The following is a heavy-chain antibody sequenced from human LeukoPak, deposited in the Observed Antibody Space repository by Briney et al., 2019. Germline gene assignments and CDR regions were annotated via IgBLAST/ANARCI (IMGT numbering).Heavy chain of an antibody. CDR3: ARDGDIAVAGTGFDP. Sequence: SETLSLTCAVYGGSFSGYYWSWIRQPPGKGLEWIGEINHSGSTNYNPSLKSRVTISVDRSKNQFSLKLSSVTAADTAVYYCARDGDIAVAGTGFDPWGQGTLVTVSS. V-gene: IGHV4-34*01. J-gene: IGHJ5*02. D-gene: IGHD6-19*01. CDR1: GGSFSGYY. CDR2: INHSGST.